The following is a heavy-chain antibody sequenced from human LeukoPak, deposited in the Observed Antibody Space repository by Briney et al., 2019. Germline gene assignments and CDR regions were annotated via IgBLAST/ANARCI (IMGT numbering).Heavy chain of an antibody. Sequence: SETLSLTCTVSGGSVSSGSYYWSWIRQPPWKGLEWIGYIYYSGSTNYNPSLKSRVTISVDTSKNQFSLKLSSVTAADTAVYYCARTGWYFDLWGRGTLVTVSS. V-gene: IGHV4-61*01. CDR1: GGSVSSGSYY. D-gene: IGHD1-14*01. J-gene: IGHJ2*01. CDR3: ARTGWYFDL. CDR2: IYYSGST.